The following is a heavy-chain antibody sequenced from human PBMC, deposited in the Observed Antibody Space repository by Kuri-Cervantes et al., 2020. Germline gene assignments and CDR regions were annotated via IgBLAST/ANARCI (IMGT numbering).Heavy chain of an antibody. CDR2: IYPGDSDT. D-gene: IGHD3-16*01. CDR1: GYSFTSYW. CDR3: ARYLYKNPRLYPEGGAFDI. Sequence: KVSCKGSGYSFTSYWIGWVRQMPGKGLEWMGIIYPGDSDTRYSPSFQGQVTISADKSISTAYLQWSSLKASDTAMYYCARYLYKNPRLYPEGGAFDIWGQGTMVTVSS. V-gene: IGHV5-51*01. J-gene: IGHJ3*02.